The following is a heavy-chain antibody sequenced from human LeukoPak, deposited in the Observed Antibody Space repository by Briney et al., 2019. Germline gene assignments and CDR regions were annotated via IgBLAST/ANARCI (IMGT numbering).Heavy chain of an antibody. Sequence: GESLKISCKGSGYSFTSYWIGWVRQMPGKGLEWKGIIYPGDSVTRYSPSFQGQVTISADKSISTAYLQWSSLKASDTAMYYCARPGYCSSTSCYDLFFDYWGQGTLVTVSS. V-gene: IGHV5-51*01. CDR2: IYPGDSVT. D-gene: IGHD2-2*01. CDR1: GYSFTSYW. CDR3: ARPGYCSSTSCYDLFFDY. J-gene: IGHJ4*02.